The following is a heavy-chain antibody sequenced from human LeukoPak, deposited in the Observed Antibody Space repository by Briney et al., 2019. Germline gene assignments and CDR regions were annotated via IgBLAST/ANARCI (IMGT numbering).Heavy chain of an antibody. J-gene: IGHJ4*02. V-gene: IGHV3-66*01. D-gene: IGHD1/OR15-1a*01. CDR3: TIGHYRNIPG. CDR2: IYTDGST. Sequence: GGSLRLSCAASGFTVSSKYMNWVRQAPGKGLEWVSVIYTDGSTYYADSVRARYSISRDDSKNTLSLQMNSLRAEDTAVYYCTIGHYRNIPGWGQGTLVTVSS. CDR1: GFTVSSKY.